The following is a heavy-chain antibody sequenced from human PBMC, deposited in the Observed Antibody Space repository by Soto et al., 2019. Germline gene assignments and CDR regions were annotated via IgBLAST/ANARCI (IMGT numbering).Heavy chain of an antibody. D-gene: IGHD2-15*01. CDR1: GGSFSGYY. CDR3: ARAFSTGLIVTSNCSGGSCYSFDWFDP. J-gene: IGHJ5*02. Sequence: SETLSLTCAVYGGSFSGYYWSWIRQPPGKGLEWIGEINHSGSTNYNPSLKSRVTISVDTSKNQFSLKLSSVTAADTAVYYCARAFSTGLIVTSNCSGGSCYSFDWFDPWGQEPWSPSPQ. V-gene: IGHV4-34*01. CDR2: INHSGST.